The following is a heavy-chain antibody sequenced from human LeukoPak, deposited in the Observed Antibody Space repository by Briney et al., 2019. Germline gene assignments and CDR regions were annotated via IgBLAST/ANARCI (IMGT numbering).Heavy chain of an antibody. V-gene: IGHV4-39*01. D-gene: IGHD1-26*01. CDR3: ARREVGFDY. CDR1: GGSISSSNYY. Sequence: SETLSLTCTVSGGSISSSNYYWGWIRQPPGKGLKWIGNIYYSGSTYYNPSLKSRVTISVETSKNQFSLKLSSVTAADTAVYYCARREVGFDYWGQGTLVTVSS. CDR2: IYYSGST. J-gene: IGHJ4*02.